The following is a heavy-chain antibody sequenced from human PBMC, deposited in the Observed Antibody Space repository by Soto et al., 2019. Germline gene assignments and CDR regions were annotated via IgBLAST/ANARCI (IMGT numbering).Heavy chain of an antibody. J-gene: IGHJ3*02. CDR1: GYTFTSYG. D-gene: IGHD3-3*01. V-gene: IGHV1-18*04. CDR3: ARVHYDFWSGSGVNDAFDI. Sequence: ASVKVSCKASGYTFTSYGISWVRQAPGQGLEWMGWISAYNGNTNYAQELQGRVTMTTDTSTSTAYMELRSLRSDDTAVYYCARVHYDFWSGSGVNDAFDIWGQGTMVTVSS. CDR2: ISAYNGNT.